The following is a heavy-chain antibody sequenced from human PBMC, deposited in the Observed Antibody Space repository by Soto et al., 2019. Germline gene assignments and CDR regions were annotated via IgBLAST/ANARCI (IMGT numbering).Heavy chain of an antibody. D-gene: IGHD1-26*01. CDR2: IYYSGST. V-gene: IGHV4-59*01. CDR1: GGSISGYY. CDR3: ARLEWELRWFDP. J-gene: IGHJ5*02. Sequence: SETLCLTCTVAGGSISGYYWSWIRQPPGKGLEWIGYIYYSGSTNYNPSLKSRVTISVDTSKNQFSLKLSSVTAADTAVYYCARLEWELRWFDPWGQGTLVTVSS.